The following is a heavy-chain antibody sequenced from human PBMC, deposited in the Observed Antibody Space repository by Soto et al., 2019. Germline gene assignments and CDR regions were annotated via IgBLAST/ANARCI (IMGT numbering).Heavy chain of an antibody. V-gene: IGHV4-59*04. CDR2: LFYGGTT. J-gene: IGHJ6*02. CDR1: GGSISGYY. Sequence: SETLSLTCTVSGGSISGYYWTWIRQPPGKGLEWVGSLFYGGTTDYNPSLKSRVTLSVDTSKNQFSVRLNSVTASDTAVYYCAPLSVSLSGPYGIHVWGQGTTVTVSS. D-gene: IGHD2-15*01. CDR3: APLSVSLSGPYGIHV.